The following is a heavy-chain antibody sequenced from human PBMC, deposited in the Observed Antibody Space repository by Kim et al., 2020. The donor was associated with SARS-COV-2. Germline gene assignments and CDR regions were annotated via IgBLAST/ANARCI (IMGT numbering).Heavy chain of an antibody. J-gene: IGHJ6*03. Sequence: GGSLRLSCAASGFTFRYSWLTWVRQAPGKGPEWVAIIKRDGSEKYYADSVKGRFTISRDNANNSLYLHMNSLRAEDTAVYFCARDVPLAHCAGDCYGNY. CDR3: ARDVPLAHCAGDCYGNY. CDR1: GFTFRYSW. V-gene: IGHV3-7*01. D-gene: IGHD2-21*01. CDR2: IKRDGSEK.